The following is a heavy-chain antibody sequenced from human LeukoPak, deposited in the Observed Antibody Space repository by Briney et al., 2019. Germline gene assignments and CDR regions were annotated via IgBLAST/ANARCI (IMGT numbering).Heavy chain of an antibody. V-gene: IGHV4-34*01. CDR2: INHSGST. D-gene: IGHD3-10*01. J-gene: IGHJ6*03. CDR3: AGSISSSYYYYYMDV. Sequence: SETLSLTCAVYGGSFSGYYWSWIRQPPGKGLEWIGEINHSGSTNYNPSLKSRVTISVDTSKNQFSLKVSSVTAADTAVYFCAGSISSSYYYYYMDVWGKGTTVTVSS. CDR1: GGSFSGYY.